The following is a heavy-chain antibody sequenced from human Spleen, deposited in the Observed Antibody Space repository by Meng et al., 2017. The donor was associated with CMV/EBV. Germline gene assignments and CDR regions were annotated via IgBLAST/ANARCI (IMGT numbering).Heavy chain of an antibody. Sequence: GESLKISCAASGFTFSSYWMSWVRQAPGKGLEWVANIKQDGSEKYYVDSVKGRSTISRDNAKNSLYLQMNSLRAEDTAVYYCARVLNQRGYSYGYGYWGQGTLVTVSS. CDR2: IKQDGSEK. CDR3: ARVLNQRGYSYGYGY. V-gene: IGHV3-7*01. D-gene: IGHD5-18*01. CDR1: GFTFSSYW. J-gene: IGHJ4*02.